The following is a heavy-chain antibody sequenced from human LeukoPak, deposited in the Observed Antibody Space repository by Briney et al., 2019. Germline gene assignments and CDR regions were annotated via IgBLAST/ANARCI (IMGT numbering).Heavy chain of an antibody. Sequence: PSETLSLTCTVSGGAISTYYWTWIRQPPGKELEWIGYVYYSGGTNSNPSLNTRVTMSVDMSKNHFSLNLNSVTAADTAVYYCARAGGYNTNALDSWGPGTLGTVSS. D-gene: IGHD2-8*01. CDR1: GGAISTYY. CDR2: VYYSGGT. J-gene: IGHJ4*02. V-gene: IGHV4-59*08. CDR3: ARAGGYNTNALDS.